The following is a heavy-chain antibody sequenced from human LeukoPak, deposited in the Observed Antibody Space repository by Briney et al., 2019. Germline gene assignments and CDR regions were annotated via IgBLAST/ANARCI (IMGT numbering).Heavy chain of an antibody. J-gene: IGHJ4*02. CDR2: ISGSGGAT. CDR1: GVNFNSYA. V-gene: IGHV3-23*01. Sequence: PGGSLRLSCAASGVNFNSYALSWVRHAPGKGLECVSGISGSGGATKYADSVEGRFTISRDNAKNTLFLQMSSLRAEDTAIYYCAKGIESSGTYYTSFDYWGQGTLVTVSS. D-gene: IGHD1-26*01. CDR3: AKGIESSGTYYTSFDY.